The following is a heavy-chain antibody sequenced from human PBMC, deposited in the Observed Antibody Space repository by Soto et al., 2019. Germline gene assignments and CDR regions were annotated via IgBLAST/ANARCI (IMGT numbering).Heavy chain of an antibody. V-gene: IGHV1-18*01. CDR1: GYPFSNYG. Sequence: QVQLVQSGPEVKKPGASVRVSCKPSGYPFSNYGISWMRQAPGQGLEWMGWVNIDKVNTKYAQKFQDRVTMTTDTSTTTVYLELRSLRSDDTALYYCARERGGYRYGDYGGQGTLVTVSS. D-gene: IGHD5-18*01. J-gene: IGHJ4*02. CDR2: VNIDKVNT. CDR3: ARERGGYRYGDY.